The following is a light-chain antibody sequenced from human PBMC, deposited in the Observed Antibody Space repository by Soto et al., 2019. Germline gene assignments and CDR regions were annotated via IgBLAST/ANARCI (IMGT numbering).Light chain of an antibody. J-gene: IGLJ1*01. V-gene: IGLV2-14*01. CDR3: QSYDSSLSGSYV. Sequence: QSVLTQPASVSGSPGQSITISCTGTSSDIGSGYAYVSWYQQHTGKAPKVIIYEVRHRPSSVSSRFSGSKAGNTASLTISGLQAEDEAHYYCQSYDSSLSGSYVFGTGTKLTVL. CDR2: EVR. CDR1: SSDIGSGYAY.